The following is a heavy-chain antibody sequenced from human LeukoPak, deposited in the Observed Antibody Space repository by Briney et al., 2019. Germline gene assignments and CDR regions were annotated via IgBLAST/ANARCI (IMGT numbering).Heavy chain of an antibody. CDR2: IHYSGTT. CDR3: ARGTPYNP. J-gene: IGHJ5*02. CDR1: GASIDSGRYY. D-gene: IGHD4-11*01. V-gene: IGHV4-39*07. Sequence: SETLSLTCTVSGASIDSGRYYWGWIRQPPGKGLEWIGSIHYSGTTYYNPSLKGRVTISIDTSNNQFSLKLRSVTAAHTAVYYCARGTPYNPWGQRTLVTVSS.